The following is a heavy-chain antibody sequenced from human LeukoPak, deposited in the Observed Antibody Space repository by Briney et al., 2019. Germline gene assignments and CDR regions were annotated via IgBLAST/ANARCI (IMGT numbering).Heavy chain of an antibody. CDR1: GYTFTGYY. Sequence: GASVKVSCKASGYTFTGYYMHWVRQAPGQGLEWMGWINPNSGGTNYAQKFQGRVTMTRDTSTSTVYMELSSLRSEDTAVYYCARAGSGTYGSGSYYSPLASFDPWGQGTLVTVSS. CDR3: ARAGSGTYGSGSYYSPLASFDP. V-gene: IGHV1-2*02. CDR2: INPNSGGT. J-gene: IGHJ5*02. D-gene: IGHD3-10*01.